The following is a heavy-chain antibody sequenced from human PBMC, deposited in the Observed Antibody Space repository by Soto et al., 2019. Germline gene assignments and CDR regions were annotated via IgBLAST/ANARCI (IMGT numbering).Heavy chain of an antibody. CDR2: VFYTGFT. D-gene: IGHD1-20*01. Sequence: KPSETLFLTCAVSGGSISGSYYYWAWLRHSPGKGPEWIGSVFYTGFTSYNPSLESRVSVSVDTSKSQFSLKLSAVTAADTAVYYCATSQKGYNWNYFDHWGQGALVTVSS. CDR1: GGSISGSYYY. V-gene: IGHV4-39*01. J-gene: IGHJ4*02. CDR3: ATSQKGYNWNYFDH.